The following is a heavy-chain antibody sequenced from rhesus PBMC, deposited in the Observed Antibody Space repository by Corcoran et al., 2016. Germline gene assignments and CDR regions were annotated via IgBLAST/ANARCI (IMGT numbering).Heavy chain of an antibody. D-gene: IGHD3-3*01. J-gene: IGHJ2*01. V-gene: IGHV4-122*02. CDR2: ISFSGRT. Sequence: QLQLQESGPGLVKPSETLSLTCAVSGYSISSGYGWSWIRQPPGKGLEWIGYISFSGRTSYNPSLKSRVTMSRDTSKKHFSLKLSSVTAADTAVYYCARDAGRGGLFGLPAWYFDLWGPGTPITISS. CDR1: GYSISSGYG. CDR3: ARDAGRGGLFGLPAWYFDL.